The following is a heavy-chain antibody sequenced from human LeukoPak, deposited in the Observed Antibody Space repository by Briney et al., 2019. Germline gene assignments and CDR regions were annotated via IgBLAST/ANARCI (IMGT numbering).Heavy chain of an antibody. CDR2: ISAYNGNT. CDR3: ARDRGYDSSGYYTD. J-gene: IGHJ4*02. V-gene: IGHV1-18*01. D-gene: IGHD3-22*01. CDR1: GYTFTSYG. Sequence: WASVKVSCKASGYTFTSYGISWVRQAPGQGLEWMGWISAYNGNTNYAQKLQGRVTMTTDTSTSTAYMELRSLRSDDTAVYYCARDRGYDSSGYYTDWGQGTLVTVSS.